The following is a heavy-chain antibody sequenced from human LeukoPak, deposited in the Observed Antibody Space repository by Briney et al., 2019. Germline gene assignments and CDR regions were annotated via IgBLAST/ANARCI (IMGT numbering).Heavy chain of an antibody. CDR1: GGTFSSYA. CDR2: IIPIFGTA. V-gene: IGHV1-69*05. D-gene: IGHD2-2*01. J-gene: IGHJ5*02. Sequence: GASVKVSCKASGGTFSSYAISWVRQAPGQGLEWMGGIIPIFGTANYAQKFQGRVTITTDESTSTAYMELSSLRSEDTAVYYCARGGGYCSSTSCYANLLYWFDPWGQGTLVTVSS. CDR3: ARGGGYCSSTSCYANLLYWFDP.